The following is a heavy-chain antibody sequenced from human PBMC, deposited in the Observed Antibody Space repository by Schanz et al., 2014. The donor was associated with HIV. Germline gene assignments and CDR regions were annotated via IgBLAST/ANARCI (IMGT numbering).Heavy chain of an antibody. D-gene: IGHD6-13*01. Sequence: EVQLVESGGGLVKPGGSLRLSCAASRFTFSVYAMNWVRQAPGKGLEWVSGISGGGGSTYYTDSVKGRFTISRDNSKNTLYLQMNSLRAEDTAVYYCAKDTTAAGRGYFQHWGQGTLVTVSS. CDR3: AKDTTAAGRGYFQH. CDR2: ISGGGGST. V-gene: IGHV3-23*04. J-gene: IGHJ1*01. CDR1: RFTFSVYA.